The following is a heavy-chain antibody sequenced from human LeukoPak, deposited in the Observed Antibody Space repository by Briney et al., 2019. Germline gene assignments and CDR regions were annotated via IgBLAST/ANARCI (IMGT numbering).Heavy chain of an antibody. CDR1: GFTFSSYG. CDR2: IRYDGSNK. Sequence: GWSLRLSCAASGFTFSSYGMHWVRQAPGKGLEWVAFIRYDGSNKYYADSVKGRFTISRDNSKNTLYLQMNSLRAEDTAVYYCAKDSDSAAAGIFDYWGQGTLVTVSS. J-gene: IGHJ4*02. CDR3: AKDSDSAAAGIFDY. D-gene: IGHD6-13*01. V-gene: IGHV3-30*02.